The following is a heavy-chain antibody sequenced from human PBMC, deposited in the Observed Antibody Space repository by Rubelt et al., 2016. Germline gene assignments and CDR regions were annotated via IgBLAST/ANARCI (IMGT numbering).Heavy chain of an antibody. CDR1: GFTFSSYS. J-gene: IGHJ4*02. D-gene: IGHD4-17*01. CDR2: INYKGSTI. CDR3: ATTLHDFGEYDAVN. Sequence: QLGMRGGGLVQPGGSLRLSCAASGFTFSSYSMNWVRQAPGKGLEWISYINYKGSTISYADSVKGRFTISRDNAKNPLFLQMNSLRADDTAVDYCATTLHDFGEYDAVNWGQGTLVTVSS. V-gene: IGHV3-48*04.